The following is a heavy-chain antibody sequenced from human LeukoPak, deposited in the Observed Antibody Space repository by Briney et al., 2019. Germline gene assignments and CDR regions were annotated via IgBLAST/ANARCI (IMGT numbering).Heavy chain of an antibody. D-gene: IGHD6-13*01. Sequence: SGRSLRLSCEASGFTFDDYGMHWVRQAPGEGLEWVSSISWNSASVGYVDSVKGRFTISRDNAKKTLYLQMNSLRAEDTALYYCAKDYGYSSSWYDYWGQGTLVTVSS. CDR3: AKDYGYSSSWYDY. CDR1: GFTFDDYG. J-gene: IGHJ4*02. V-gene: IGHV3-9*01. CDR2: ISWNSASV.